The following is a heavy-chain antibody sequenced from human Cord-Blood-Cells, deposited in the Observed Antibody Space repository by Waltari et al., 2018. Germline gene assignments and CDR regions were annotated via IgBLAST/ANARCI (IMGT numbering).Heavy chain of an antibody. CDR2: IYSGGST. CDR3: AREHCGGDCFDY. D-gene: IGHD2-21*01. V-gene: IGHV3-53*02. Sequence: EVQLVETGGGLIQPGGSLRLSCAASGFPVSSNYMSWVRQAPGKGLEWVSVIYSGGSTYYADSVKGRFTISRDNSKNTLYLQMNSLRAEDTAVYYCAREHCGGDCFDYWGQGTLVTVSS. CDR1: GFPVSSNY. J-gene: IGHJ4*02.